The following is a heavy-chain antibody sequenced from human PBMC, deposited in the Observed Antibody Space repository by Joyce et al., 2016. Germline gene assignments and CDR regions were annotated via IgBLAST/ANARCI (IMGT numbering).Heavy chain of an antibody. D-gene: IGHD2-15*01. J-gene: IGHJ5*02. Sequence: EVQLVQSGAEVKKPGESLRVSCKGSGYNFDMYWISWVRQMPGKGLEWMGRIDPSDSSANYDPSFQDHVTMSVDRSNNIADIQWTSLKASDTAIYYCAVGLEGVVVSDTAWGQGTLVTVSA. CDR1: GYNFDMYW. CDR2: IDPSDSSA. CDR3: AVGLEGVVVSDTA. V-gene: IGHV5-10-1*01.